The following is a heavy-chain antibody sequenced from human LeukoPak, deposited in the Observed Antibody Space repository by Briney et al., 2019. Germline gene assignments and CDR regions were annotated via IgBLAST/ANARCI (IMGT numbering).Heavy chain of an antibody. CDR2: ISGSGGST. CDR1: GFTFSSYA. CDR3: AKSPFWSGFIDWFDP. V-gene: IGHV3-23*01. D-gene: IGHD3-3*01. Sequence: GGSLRLSCAASGFTFSSYAMSWVRQAPGKGLEWVSAISGSGGSTYYADSVKGRFTISRDNSKNTLYLQMNSLRAEDTAVYHCAKSPFWSGFIDWFDPWGQGTLVTVSS. J-gene: IGHJ5*02.